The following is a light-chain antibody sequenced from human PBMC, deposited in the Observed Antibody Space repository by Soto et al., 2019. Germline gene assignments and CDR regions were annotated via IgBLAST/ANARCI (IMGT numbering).Light chain of an antibody. J-gene: IGLJ3*02. CDR1: SSDVGGYNY. Sequence: QSALTQPASVSGSPGQSITISCTGTSSDVGGYNYGSWYQQHPGKAPKLMIYEVSNRPSGVSNRFSGSKSGNTASLTISGLQAEDEADYYCSSYTSSSTLMVFGGGTKVTVL. CDR3: SSYTSSSTLMV. CDR2: EVS. V-gene: IGLV2-14*01.